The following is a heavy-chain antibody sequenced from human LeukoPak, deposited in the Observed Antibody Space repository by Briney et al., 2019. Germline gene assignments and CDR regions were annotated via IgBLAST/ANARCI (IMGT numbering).Heavy chain of an antibody. J-gene: IGHJ3*02. CDR1: GDTFSNSD. D-gene: IGHD3-16*01. CDR3: AKSRGVLGGGYDSFNI. V-gene: IGHV1-8*01. Sequence: GASVKVSCKASGDTFSNSDINWVRLAPGQGLEWMGWMNPNSGDTGLTQKFQHRVSLTRSTSISTAYMELSGLRSDDTAAYYCAKSRGVLGGGYDSFNIWGQGTMVTVSP. CDR2: MNPNSGDT.